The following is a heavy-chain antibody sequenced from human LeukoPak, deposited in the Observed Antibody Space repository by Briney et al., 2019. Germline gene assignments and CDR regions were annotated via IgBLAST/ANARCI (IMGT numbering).Heavy chain of an antibody. V-gene: IGHV3-21*04. J-gene: IGHJ5*02. CDR3: AKDSRYYYDSSGYSGENWFDP. D-gene: IGHD3-22*01. CDR1: GFTFSSYS. Sequence: GGSLRLSCAASGFTFSSYSMNWVRQAPGKGLEWVSSISSSSSYIYYADSVKGRFTISRDNAKKSLYLQMNSLRAEDTAVYYCAKDSRYYYDSSGYSGENWFDPWGQGTLVTVSS. CDR2: ISSSSSYI.